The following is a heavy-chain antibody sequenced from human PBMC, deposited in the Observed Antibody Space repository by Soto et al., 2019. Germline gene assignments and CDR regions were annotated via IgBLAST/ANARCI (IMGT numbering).Heavy chain of an antibody. CDR3: ARDLSCGWFDQ. Sequence: QVQLVQSGAEVKKPGASVKVSCKASGYIFNNYAISWVRQAPGQGLEWMGWMNVYNGHTKYAQKVQGRLTMTTDTSTSTAYMELSNLRSDYTVVYYCARDLSCGWFDQWGQGTLVTVSS. CDR2: MNVYNGHT. J-gene: IGHJ5*02. CDR1: GYIFNNYA. V-gene: IGHV1-18*01. D-gene: IGHD2-15*01.